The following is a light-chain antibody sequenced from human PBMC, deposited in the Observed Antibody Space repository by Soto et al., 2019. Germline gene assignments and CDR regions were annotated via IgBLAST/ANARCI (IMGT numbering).Light chain of an antibody. V-gene: IGKV1-5*01. CDR2: DAS. Sequence: DIQMTQSPSTLSASVGDRVTITCRASQSISSWLAWYQQKPGKAPKFLIYDASSLESGVPSRFSGSGSGTEFTLTISSLQPDDFATYYCQQYNSYHTVGQGTKVDSK. CDR3: QQYNSYHT. J-gene: IGKJ2*01. CDR1: QSISSW.